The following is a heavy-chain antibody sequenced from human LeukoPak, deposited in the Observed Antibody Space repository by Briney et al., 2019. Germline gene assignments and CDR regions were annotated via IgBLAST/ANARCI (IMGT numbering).Heavy chain of an antibody. Sequence: PGGSLRLSCAASGFTFSTYALSWVRQAPGKGLEWVSGISGSGSITNYADSVKGRFTISRDNSKNTLYLRMNSLRAEDTALYYCAKGYNYGFDYWGQGTLVTVSS. CDR3: AKGYNYGFDY. V-gene: IGHV3-23*01. J-gene: IGHJ4*02. CDR2: ISGSGSIT. CDR1: GFTFSTYA. D-gene: IGHD3-16*01.